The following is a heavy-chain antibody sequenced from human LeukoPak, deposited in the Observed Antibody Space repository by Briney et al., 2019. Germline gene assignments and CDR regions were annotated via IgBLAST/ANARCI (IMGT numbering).Heavy chain of an antibody. CDR1: GFTFSSYS. Sequence: KPGGSLRLSCAASGFTFSSYSMNWVRQAPGKGLEWVSSISSSSSYIYYADSVKGRFTISRDNAKNSLYLQMNSLRAEDTAVYYCARDSDILTGYYKPYYYYGMDVWGQGTTVTVSS. V-gene: IGHV3-21*01. CDR3: ARDSDILTGYYKPYYYYGMDV. J-gene: IGHJ6*02. CDR2: ISSSSSYI. D-gene: IGHD3-9*01.